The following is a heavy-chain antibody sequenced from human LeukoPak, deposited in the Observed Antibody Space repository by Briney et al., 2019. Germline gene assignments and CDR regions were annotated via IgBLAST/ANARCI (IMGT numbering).Heavy chain of an antibody. CDR2: IYYSGST. CDR3: ARLYHGDYYYFDY. J-gene: IGHJ4*02. Sequence: PSETLSLTCTVSGGSIRGYFWTWIRQPPGKGLEWIGYIYYSGSTNYNPSLKSRVTIAVDTSKNQFSLKLSSVTAADTAVYYCARLYHGDYYYFDYWGQGTLVTVSS. CDR1: GGSIRGYF. V-gene: IGHV4-59*08. D-gene: IGHD4-17*01.